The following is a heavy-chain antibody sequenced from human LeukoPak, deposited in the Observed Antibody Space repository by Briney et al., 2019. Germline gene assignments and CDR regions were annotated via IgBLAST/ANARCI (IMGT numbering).Heavy chain of an antibody. CDR1: GFTFSSYG. J-gene: IGHJ4*02. CDR2: IRYDGSNK. Sequence: PGGSLRLSCAASGFTFSSYGMHWVRQAPGKGLERVAFIRYDGSNKYYADSVKGRFTISRDNSKNTPYLQMNSLRAEDTAVYYCAKGQTGSFDYWGQGTLVTVSS. D-gene: IGHD7-27*01. V-gene: IGHV3-30*02. CDR3: AKGQTGSFDY.